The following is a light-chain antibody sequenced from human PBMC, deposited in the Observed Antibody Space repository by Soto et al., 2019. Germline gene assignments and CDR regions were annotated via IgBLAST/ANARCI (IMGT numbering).Light chain of an antibody. CDR3: QQGYSTPLT. Sequence: DIQMTQSPSSLSASVGGRVTITCRVSQSISRYLNWYQQIPGRAPKLLIPTASSLQSGVPSRFRGSGSGTDFTLTISSLQPEDVATYYCQQGYSTPLTVGGGAKVVI. CDR2: TAS. V-gene: IGKV1-39*01. CDR1: QSISRY. J-gene: IGKJ4*01.